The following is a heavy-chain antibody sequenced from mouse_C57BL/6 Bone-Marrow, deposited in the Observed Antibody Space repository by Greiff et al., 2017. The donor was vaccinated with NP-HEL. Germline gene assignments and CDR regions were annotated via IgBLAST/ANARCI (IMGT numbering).Heavy chain of an antibody. CDR2: IWTGGGT. Sequence: QVQLKQSGPGLVAPSQSLSITCTVSGFSLTSYAISWVRQPPGQGLEWLGVIWTGGGTNYNSALNSRLSISKDNSKSQVFLKMNSLQTDDTARYYCARKAYYYGSSFYWYFDVWGTGTTVTVSS. CDR1: GFSLTSYA. J-gene: IGHJ1*03. CDR3: ARKAYYYGSSFYWYFDV. D-gene: IGHD1-1*01. V-gene: IGHV2-9-1*01.